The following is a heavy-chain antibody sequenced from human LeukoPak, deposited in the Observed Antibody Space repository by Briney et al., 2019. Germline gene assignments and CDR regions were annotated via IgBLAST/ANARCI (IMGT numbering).Heavy chain of an antibody. V-gene: IGHV3-23*01. CDR3: AKERGSGSYCDYYYYMDV. Sequence: GGSLRLSCAASGFTFSSYAMSWVRQAPGKGLEWVSAISGSGGSTYYADSVKGRFTISRDNSKNTLYLQMNSLRADDTAVYYCAKERGSGSYCDYYYYMDVWGKGTTVTVSS. J-gene: IGHJ6*03. CDR1: GFTFSSYA. CDR2: ISGSGGST. D-gene: IGHD3-10*01.